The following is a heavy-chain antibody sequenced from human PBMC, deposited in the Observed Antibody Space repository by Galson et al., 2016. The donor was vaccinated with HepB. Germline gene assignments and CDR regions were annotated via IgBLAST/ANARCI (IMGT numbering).Heavy chain of an antibody. J-gene: IGHJ6*02. CDR2: ISGTSGRT. Sequence: SLRLSCAASGFTFSIYAMNWVHQVPGKGLEWVSLISGTSGRTYYADSVKGRFSISRDNSKNTVYRQMNSLRAEDTAVYYCAKNGAPTFSGSGSEYGMDVWGQGTTVIVSS. CDR1: GFTFSIYA. V-gene: IGHV3-23*01. D-gene: IGHD3-10*01. CDR3: AKNGAPTFSGSGSEYGMDV.